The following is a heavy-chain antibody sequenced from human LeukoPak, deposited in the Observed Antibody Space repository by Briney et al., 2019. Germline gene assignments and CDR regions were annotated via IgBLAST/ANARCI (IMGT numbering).Heavy chain of an antibody. CDR2: ISSSSSYI. Sequence: GSLRLSCAASGFTFSSYRMNWVRQAPGKGLEWVSSISSSSSYIYYADSVKGRFTISRDNAKNSLYLQMNSLRAEDTAVYYCARDVSSSWADAFDIWGLGTMVTVSS. CDR1: GFTFSSYR. J-gene: IGHJ3*02. CDR3: ARDVSSSWADAFDI. D-gene: IGHD6-13*01. V-gene: IGHV3-21*01.